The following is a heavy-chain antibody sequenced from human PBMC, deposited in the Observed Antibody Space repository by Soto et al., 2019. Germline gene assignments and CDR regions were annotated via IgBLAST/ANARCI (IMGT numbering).Heavy chain of an antibody. V-gene: IGHV6-1*01. CDR2: TYYRSKWYN. J-gene: IGHJ4*02. Sequence: SQTLSLTCAISGDSVSSNSAAWNWIRQSPSRGLEWLGRTYYRSKWYNDYAVSVKSRITINPDTSKNQFSLQLNTVTPEDTAMYYCARVIGGSCGLMYYFDYWGQGTLVTVSS. CDR3: ARVIGGSCGLMYYFDY. D-gene: IGHD2-15*01. CDR1: GDSVSSNSAA.